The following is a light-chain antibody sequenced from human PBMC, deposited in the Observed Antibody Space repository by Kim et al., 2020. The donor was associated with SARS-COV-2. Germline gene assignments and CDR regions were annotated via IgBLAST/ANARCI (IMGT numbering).Light chain of an antibody. CDR3: NSYGGRNKVI. Sequence: QSALTQPPSASGSPGQSVTISCTGTSSDVGGYNYVSWYQQHPGKAPKLMIYEVNKRPSGVPDRFSGSKSDNTASLTVSGLQADDEADYYCNSYGGRNKVILGGGTQLTVL. CDR1: SSDVGGYNY. CDR2: EVN. J-gene: IGLJ2*01. V-gene: IGLV2-8*01.